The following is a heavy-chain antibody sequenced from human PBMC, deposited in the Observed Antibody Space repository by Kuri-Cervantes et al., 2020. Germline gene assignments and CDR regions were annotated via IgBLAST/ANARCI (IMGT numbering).Heavy chain of an antibody. CDR3: ARGTVAGGF. V-gene: IGHV4-4*07. Sequence: GSLRLSCTVSGASISHNYWNWIRQSAGKVLEWIGRIYPSGSTSYNPSLESRVTMSVDTSKNQFSLKMISVTAADTAVYYCARGTVAGGFWGQGTLVTVSS. J-gene: IGHJ4*02. CDR1: GASISHNY. CDR2: IYPSGST. D-gene: IGHD6-19*01.